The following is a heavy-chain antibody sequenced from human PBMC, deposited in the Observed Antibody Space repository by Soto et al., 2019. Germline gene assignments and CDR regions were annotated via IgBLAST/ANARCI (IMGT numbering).Heavy chain of an antibody. CDR1: GGSFSGYY. CDR2: INHSGST. Sequence: QVQLQQWGAGLLKPSETLSLTCAVYGGSFSGYYWSWIRQPPGKGLEWIGEINHSGSTNYNPSLKRRVTISVDTSKNQFSLKLSSVTAADTAVYYCARGRSWTSGYFDLWGRGTLVTVSS. CDR3: ARGRSWTSGYFDL. V-gene: IGHV4-34*01. D-gene: IGHD6-13*01. J-gene: IGHJ2*01.